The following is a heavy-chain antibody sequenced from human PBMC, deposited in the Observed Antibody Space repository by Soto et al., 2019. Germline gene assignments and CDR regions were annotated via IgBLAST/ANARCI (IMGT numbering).Heavy chain of an antibody. CDR1: GVSSIDHA. D-gene: IGHD5-12*01. CDR2: ITYDGSNK. J-gene: IGHJ6*02. Sequence: PGGSLRLSCAASGVSSIDHALSWVRQAPGKGLEWVSGITYDGSNKYYADSVKGRFTISRDNSKNTLYLQMNSLRAEDTAVYYCASGYSGYDRTYYYGMDVWGQGTTVTVSS. V-gene: IGHV3-30*03. CDR3: ASGYSGYDRTYYYGMDV.